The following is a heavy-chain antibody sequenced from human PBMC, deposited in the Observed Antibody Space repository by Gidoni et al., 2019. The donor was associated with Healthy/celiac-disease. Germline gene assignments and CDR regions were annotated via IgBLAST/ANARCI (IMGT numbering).Heavy chain of an antibody. CDR3: ARTMILPAPGNYYYYGMDV. J-gene: IGHJ6*02. CDR1: GYTFHSHY. V-gene: IGHV1-46*02. Sequence: QVQLVQSGAEVKKPGASVTVSCKASGYTFHSHYTHWVRQAPGQGLEWMGIINPSGGSTRYAQKYQGRVTMTRDTSTSTVYMELSSLRSEDTAVYYCARTMILPAPGNYYYYGMDVWGQGTTVTVSS. CDR2: INPSGGST. D-gene: IGHD2-2*01.